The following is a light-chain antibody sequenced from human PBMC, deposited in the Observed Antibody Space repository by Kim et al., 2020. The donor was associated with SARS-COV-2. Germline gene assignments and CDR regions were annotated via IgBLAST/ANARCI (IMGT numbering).Light chain of an antibody. CDR1: QSISTW. J-gene: IGKJ1*01. CDR2: KTS. CDR3: QRYNTSPWT. Sequence: ASIGDSVTITCRASQSISTWLAWYQQKPGRAPKLLIHKTSSLEPGVSSRFSGSGSGTEFTLTISSLQPDDFATYYCQRYNTSPWTFGPGTKVDIK. V-gene: IGKV1-5*03.